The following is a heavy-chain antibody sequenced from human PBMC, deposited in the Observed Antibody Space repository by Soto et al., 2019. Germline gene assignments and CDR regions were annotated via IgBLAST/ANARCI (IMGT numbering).Heavy chain of an antibody. CDR1: GWSFSGYY. D-gene: IGHD2-15*01. CDR3: ARTVGYYYYGMDV. V-gene: IGHV4-34*01. Sequence: SEALSVNCAVYGWSFSGYYWSWIRQPPGKGLEWIGEINHSGSTNYNPSLKSRVTISVDTSKNQFSLKLSSVTAADTAVYYCARTVGYYYYGMDVWGQGTTVTVSS. CDR2: INHSGST. J-gene: IGHJ6*02.